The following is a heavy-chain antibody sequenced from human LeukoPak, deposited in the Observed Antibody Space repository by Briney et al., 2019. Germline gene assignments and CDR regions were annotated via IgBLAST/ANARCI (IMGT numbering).Heavy chain of an antibody. CDR1: GGSFSGYY. J-gene: IGHJ4*02. CDR2: INHSGST. CDR3: ARGPPPKDSSGYYLNY. Sequence: PSETLSLTCAVYGGSFSGYYWNWIRPPPGKRLEWIGEINHSGSTNYHPSLKSRVTISVDTSKNQFSLKVSSVTAADTAVYYCARGPPPKDSSGYYLNYWGQGTLVSVSS. V-gene: IGHV4-34*01. D-gene: IGHD3-22*01.